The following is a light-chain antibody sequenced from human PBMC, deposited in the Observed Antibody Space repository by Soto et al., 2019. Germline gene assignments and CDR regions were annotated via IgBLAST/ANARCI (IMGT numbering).Light chain of an antibody. CDR3: QQRHMWPIT. CDR1: QSISSW. CDR2: DAS. J-gene: IGKJ5*01. Sequence: DVRMTQSPSTLPASVGDRVTITCRASQSISSWLAWYQQKPGKAPKLLIYDASSLESGVPSRFSGSGSGTEFTLTISSLEPEDSAVYYCQQRHMWPITFGQGTRLEIK. V-gene: IGKV1-5*01.